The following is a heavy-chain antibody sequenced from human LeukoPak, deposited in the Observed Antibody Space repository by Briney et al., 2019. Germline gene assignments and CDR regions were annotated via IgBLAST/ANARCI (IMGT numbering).Heavy chain of an antibody. CDR1: GGTFSSYA. CDR3: ARSLNGGSGSYSRGIYYYGMDV. CDR2: IIPIFGTA. J-gene: IGHJ6*02. D-gene: IGHD3-10*01. Sequence: SVKVSCKAPGGTFSSYAISWVRQAPGQGLEWMGGIIPIFGTANYAQKFQGRVTITTDESTSTAYMELSSLRSEDTAVYYCARSLNGGSGSYSRGIYYYGMDVWGQGTTVTVSS. V-gene: IGHV1-69*05.